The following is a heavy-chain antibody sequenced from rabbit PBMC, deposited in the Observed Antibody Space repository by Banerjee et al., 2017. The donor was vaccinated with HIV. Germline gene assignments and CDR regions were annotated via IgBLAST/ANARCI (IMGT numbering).Heavy chain of an antibody. J-gene: IGHJ4*01. D-gene: IGHD4-1*01. V-gene: IGHV1S45*01. CDR3: TRDVAGVIGWNFNL. CDR2: VNTSSGDT. Sequence: LVKPAGSLTLTWTASGFSFSNTYVMCWVRQAPGKGLEWIACVNTSSGDTVYASWEKGCFTIYKTSATTVPLQMTSLTAADAATYFCTRDVAGVIGWNFNLWGPGTLVTVS. CDR1: GFSFSNTYV.